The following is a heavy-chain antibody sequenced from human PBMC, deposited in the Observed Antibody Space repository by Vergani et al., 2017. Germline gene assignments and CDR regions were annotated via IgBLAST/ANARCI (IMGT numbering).Heavy chain of an antibody. CDR1: GGSISSYY. D-gene: IGHD3-3*01. CDR2: IYTSGST. CDR3: ARLYYDFWSGPHAFDI. V-gene: IGHV4-4*07. Sequence: QVQLQESGPGLVKPSETLSLTCTVSGGSISSYYWSWIRQPAGKGLEWIGRIYTSGSTNYNPSLKSRVTMSVDTSKNQFSLKLSSVTAADTAVYYCARLYYDFWSGPHAFDIWGQGTMVTVSS. J-gene: IGHJ3*02.